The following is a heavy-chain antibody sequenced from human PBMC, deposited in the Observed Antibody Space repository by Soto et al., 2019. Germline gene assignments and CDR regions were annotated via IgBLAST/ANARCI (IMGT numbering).Heavy chain of an antibody. D-gene: IGHD6-13*01. CDR1: GFTFSNAW. J-gene: IGHJ6*03. CDR2: IKSKTDGGTT. V-gene: IGHV3-15*01. Sequence: SLRLSCAASGFTFSNAWMSWVRQAPGKGLEWVGRIKSKTDGGTTDYAAPVKGRFTISRDDSKNTLYLQMNSLKTEDTAVYYCTTAKSSSSWYMSYHYYMDVWGKGTTVTVSS. CDR3: TTAKSSSSWYMSYHYYMDV.